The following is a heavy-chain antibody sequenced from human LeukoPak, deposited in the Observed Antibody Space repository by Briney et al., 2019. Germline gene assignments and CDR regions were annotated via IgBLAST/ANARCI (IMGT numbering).Heavy chain of an antibody. V-gene: IGHV3-23*01. J-gene: IGHJ4*02. CDR3: AKDGTYDSQGPYYFDY. Sequence: SGGSLRLSCAASGFTFSSYAMSWVRQAPGKGLEWVSAISGSGGSTYYADSVKGRFTISRDNSKNTLYLQMNSLRAEDTAVYYCAKDGTYDSQGPYYFDYWGQGTLVTVSS. D-gene: IGHD3-3*01. CDR1: GFTFSSYA. CDR2: ISGSGGST.